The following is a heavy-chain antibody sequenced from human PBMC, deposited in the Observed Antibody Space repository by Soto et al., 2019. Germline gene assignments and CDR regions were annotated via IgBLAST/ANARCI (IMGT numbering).Heavy chain of an antibody. V-gene: IGHV4-61*08. D-gene: IGHD2-21*02. CDR3: ARTTASRSLDV. CDR2: IYSSGST. CDR1: GASISNTGFY. Sequence: QVQLQESGPGLVKPSETLSLTATVSGASISNTGFYWSWIRQPPGKGLEWIGYIYSSGSTTYNSSLKGPVTTSLDTSKNPVSLNPTSVTAADTDMYYCARTTASRSLDVWGHGTMVSVSS. J-gene: IGHJ3*01.